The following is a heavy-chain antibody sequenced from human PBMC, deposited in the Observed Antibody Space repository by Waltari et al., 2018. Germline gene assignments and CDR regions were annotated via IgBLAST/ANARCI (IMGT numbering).Heavy chain of an antibody. CDR3: ARGEDRFDY. CDR2: VYYTGST. CDR1: GGSIITCY. V-gene: IGHV4-59*01. Sequence: QVQLQESGPGLVKPSETLSLSCTVSGGSIITCYWSWIRQPPGQGLEWIGYVYYTGSTTYNPSLRSRVTISVDTSKYQFSLKVTSVTPADTAVYYCARGEDRFDYWGQGTLVTVSS. J-gene: IGHJ4*02.